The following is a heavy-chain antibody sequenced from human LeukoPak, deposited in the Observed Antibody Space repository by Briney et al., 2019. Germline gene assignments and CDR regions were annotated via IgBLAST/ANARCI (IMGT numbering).Heavy chain of an antibody. Sequence: SETLSLTCTVSGGSISSYYWSWIRQPPGKGLEWIGYIYYSGSTNYNPSLKSRVTISVDTSKNQFSLKLSSVTAADTAVYYCARESYYGSGSHTLDYWGQGTLVTVSS. CDR2: IYYSGST. V-gene: IGHV4-59*12. D-gene: IGHD3-10*01. CDR1: GGSISSYY. CDR3: ARESYYGSGSHTLDY. J-gene: IGHJ4*02.